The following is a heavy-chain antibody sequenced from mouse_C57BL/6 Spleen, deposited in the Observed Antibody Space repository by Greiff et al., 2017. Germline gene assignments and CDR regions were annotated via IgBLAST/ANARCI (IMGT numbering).Heavy chain of an antibody. V-gene: IGHV1-55*01. CDR3: ARKVYDGYYYYAMDY. J-gene: IGHJ4*01. D-gene: IGHD2-3*01. CDR1: GYTFTSYW. Sequence: QVQLQQPGAELVKPGASVKMSCKASGYTFTSYWITWVKQRPGQGLEWIGDIYPGSGSTNYNEKFKGKATLTVDTSSSTAYMQLSSLTSEDSAVYYCARKVYDGYYYYAMDYWGQGTSVTVSS. CDR2: IYPGSGST.